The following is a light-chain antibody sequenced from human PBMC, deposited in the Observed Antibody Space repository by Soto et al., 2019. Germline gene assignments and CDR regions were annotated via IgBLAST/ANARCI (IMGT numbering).Light chain of an antibody. CDR1: QSISSW. CDR2: KAS. J-gene: IGKJ1*01. V-gene: IGKV1-5*03. Sequence: DIQMTQSPSTLSASVGDRVTITCRASQSISSWLAWYQQKPGKAPNLLIYKASSLATGVPSRFSGSGSGTEFTLTISSLQPDYFATYYCQQYNSYLWTFGQGTKVEIK. CDR3: QQYNSYLWT.